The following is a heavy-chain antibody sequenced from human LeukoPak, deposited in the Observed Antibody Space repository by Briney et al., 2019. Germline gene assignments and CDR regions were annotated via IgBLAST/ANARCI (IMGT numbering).Heavy chain of an antibody. Sequence: SETLSLTCAVYGGSFSGYYWSWIRQPPGKGLEWIREINHSGSTNYNPSLKSRVTISVDTSKNQFSLKLSSVTAADTAVYYCAGTPNWFDPWGQGTLVTVSS. V-gene: IGHV4-34*01. CDR1: GGSFSGYY. D-gene: IGHD2-15*01. J-gene: IGHJ5*02. CDR3: AGTPNWFDP. CDR2: INHSGST.